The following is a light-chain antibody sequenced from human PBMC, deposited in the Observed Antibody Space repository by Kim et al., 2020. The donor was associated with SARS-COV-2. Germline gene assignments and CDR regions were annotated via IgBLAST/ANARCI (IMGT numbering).Light chain of an antibody. J-gene: IGKJ1*01. CDR1: QSISSW. CDR3: QQYNSYKT. CDR2: KAS. Sequence: SASVGDGVTITGRASQSISSWLAWYQQKPGKAPKLLIYKASSLESGVPSRFSGSGSGTEFTLTISSLQPDDFATYYCQQYNSYKTFGQGTKVDIK. V-gene: IGKV1-5*03.